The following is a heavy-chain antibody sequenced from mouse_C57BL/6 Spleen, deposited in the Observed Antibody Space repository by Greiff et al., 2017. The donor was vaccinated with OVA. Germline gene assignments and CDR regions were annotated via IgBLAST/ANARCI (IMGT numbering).Heavy chain of an antibody. V-gene: IGHV1-15*01. CDR2: IDPETGGT. CDR1: GYTFTDYE. J-gene: IGHJ2*01. D-gene: IGHD1-1*01. Sequence: VKLVESGAELVRPGASVTLSCKASGYTFTDYEMHWVKQTPVHGLEWIGAIDPETGGTAYNQKFKGKAILTADKSSSTAYMELRSLTSEDSAVYYCTKHPGGSSFDYWGQGTTLTVSS. CDR3: TKHPGGSSFDY.